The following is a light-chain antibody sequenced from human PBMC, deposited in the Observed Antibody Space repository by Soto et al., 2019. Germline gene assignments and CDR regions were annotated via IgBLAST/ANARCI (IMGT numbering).Light chain of an antibody. V-gene: IGKV1-5*03. J-gene: IGKJ1*01. Sequence: DIQMTQSPSSLSASVGDRVTITCRASQNIEGSLAWYQQRPGKPPNLLIYRASTLASGVPLRFSGSGSGTEFTLTIKRLQRDDFATYYCQQYYIYSGTFGQGTKVDI. CDR2: RAS. CDR3: QQYYIYSGT. CDR1: QNIEGS.